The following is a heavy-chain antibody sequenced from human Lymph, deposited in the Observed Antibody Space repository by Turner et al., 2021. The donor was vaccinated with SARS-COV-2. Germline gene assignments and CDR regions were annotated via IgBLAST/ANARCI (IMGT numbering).Heavy chain of an antibody. D-gene: IGHD5-12*01. V-gene: IGHV3-21*01. CDR1: GFTFSTYT. Sequence: EVQLVESGGGLVKPGGSLRLSCAASGFTFSTYTMNWVRQAPGKGLEWVSSISSSSSYIYYADSVKGRFTISRDNAKNSLYLQMNSLRAEDTAVYYCARDGTKLGWLHPEYYFDYWGQGTLVTVSS. J-gene: IGHJ4*02. CDR3: ARDGTKLGWLHPEYYFDY. CDR2: ISSSSSYI.